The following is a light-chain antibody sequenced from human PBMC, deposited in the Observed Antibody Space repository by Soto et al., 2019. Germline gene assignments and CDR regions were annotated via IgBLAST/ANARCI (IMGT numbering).Light chain of an antibody. CDR3: SSYAGSNNFV. CDR1: SSDVGGYNY. J-gene: IGLJ1*01. V-gene: IGLV2-8*01. Sequence: QSVLTQPPSASGSPVQSVTISCTGTSSDVGGYNYVSWYQQHPGKAPKLMIYEVSKRPSGVPDRFSGSKSGNTASLTVSGLQAEDEADYYCSSYAGSNNFVFGTG. CDR2: EVS.